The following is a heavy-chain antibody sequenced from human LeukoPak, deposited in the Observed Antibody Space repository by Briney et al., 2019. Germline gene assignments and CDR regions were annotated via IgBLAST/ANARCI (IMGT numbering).Heavy chain of an antibody. CDR3: ARGRRGYFPFDY. Sequence: GTSLRLSCAASAFTFSSYAMHWVRQAPGKGLEWVAVISYDGSYKYYADSVKGRFTISRDNAKNSLYLQMNSLRAEDTAVYYCARGRRGYFPFDYWGQGTLVTVSS. V-gene: IGHV3-30*04. CDR1: AFTFSSYA. CDR2: ISYDGSYK. J-gene: IGHJ4*02. D-gene: IGHD3-22*01.